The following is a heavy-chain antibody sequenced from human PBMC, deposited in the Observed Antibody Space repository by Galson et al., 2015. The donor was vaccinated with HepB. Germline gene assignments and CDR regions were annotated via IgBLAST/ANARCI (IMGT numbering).Heavy chain of an antibody. J-gene: IGHJ3*02. Sequence: LSLTCTVSGGSISGSSYYWGWIRQSPVKGLEWIGSVYYSGSTYYNPSLKSRLSISVDTSRKQFSLKLNAVTAADTAVYYCARNADQRGYGGYDYNVFDIWGQGIMVTVSS. D-gene: IGHD5-12*01. CDR3: ARNADQRGYGGYDYNVFDI. V-gene: IGHV4-39*01. CDR1: GGSISGSSYY. CDR2: VYYSGST.